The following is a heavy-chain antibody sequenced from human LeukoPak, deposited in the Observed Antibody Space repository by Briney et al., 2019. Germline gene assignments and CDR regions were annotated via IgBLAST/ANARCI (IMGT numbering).Heavy chain of an antibody. CDR2: IDSSASTT. V-gene: IGHV3-48*04. CDR1: RFYFSAYD. D-gene: IGHD2-15*01. Sequence: QPGGSLRLSCTASRFYFSAYDMNWVRQVPGKGLEWVSYIDSSASTTYYAGSVQGRFTISRDNAKNSLYLQMNSLRAEDTAVYYCARGVVPTGYFDYWGQGTLVTVSS. J-gene: IGHJ4*02. CDR3: ARGVVPTGYFDY.